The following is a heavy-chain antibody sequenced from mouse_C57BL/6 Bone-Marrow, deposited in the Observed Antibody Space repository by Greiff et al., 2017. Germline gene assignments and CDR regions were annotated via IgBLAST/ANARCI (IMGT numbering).Heavy chain of an antibody. V-gene: IGHV14-2*01. J-gene: IGHJ2*01. Sequence: VQLQQSRAELVKPGASVKLSCTASGFNSKDYYMHWVKQRTEQGLEWIGRIDPEDGETKYAPKFQGKATITADTSSNTAYLQLSSLTSEDTAVYYCASHYYGSSSYFDYWGQGTTLTVSS. D-gene: IGHD1-1*01. CDR3: ASHYYGSSSYFDY. CDR1: GFNSKDYY. CDR2: IDPEDGET.